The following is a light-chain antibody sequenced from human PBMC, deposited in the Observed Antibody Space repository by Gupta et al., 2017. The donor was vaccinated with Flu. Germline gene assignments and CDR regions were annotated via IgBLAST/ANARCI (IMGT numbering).Light chain of an antibody. CDR2: VDF. J-gene: IGLJ2*01. Sequence: SYVLTQPPSVSVAPGKTARITCGGNNIVSNSVHWYQHKQGQAHVLVVLVDFDRPSGIPERFSFSNSGNTDTPTISKVEAGDEADDDCQVWASSSDHPVVLGGGTKLTVL. CDR1: NIVSNS. V-gene: IGLV3-21*03. CDR3: QVWASSSDHPVV.